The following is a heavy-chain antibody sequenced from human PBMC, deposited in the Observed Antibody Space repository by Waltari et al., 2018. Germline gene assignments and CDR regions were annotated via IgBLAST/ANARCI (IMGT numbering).Heavy chain of an antibody. V-gene: IGHV3-48*03. CDR2: MDDSRNNM. CDR3: ARDTGSYYYDY. Sequence: EVQLVESGGGVVEPGGSLRLSCAASGFTFSSYDRNWVRQATGEGMERVSYMDDSRNNMYDEDSAKGRFTISRDNSKSTLLLKMNGLRAGDTALYYWARDTGSYYYDYWGRGTRVTVSS. D-gene: IGHD3-10*01. CDR1: GFTFSSYD. J-gene: IGHJ4*02.